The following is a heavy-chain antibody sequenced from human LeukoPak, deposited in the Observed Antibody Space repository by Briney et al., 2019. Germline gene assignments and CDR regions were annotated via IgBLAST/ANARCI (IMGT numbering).Heavy chain of an antibody. D-gene: IGHD3-10*01. CDR3: AKYPGGSGTLDY. J-gene: IGHJ4*02. CDR2: ISGSGGST. Sequence: PGGSLRLSCAASGFTFSSYWMHWVRQAPGKGLEWVSAISGSGGSTYYADSVKGRFTISRDNSKNTLYLQMNSLRAEDTAVYYCAKYPGGSGTLDYWGQGTLVTVSS. CDR1: GFTFSSYW. V-gene: IGHV3-23*01.